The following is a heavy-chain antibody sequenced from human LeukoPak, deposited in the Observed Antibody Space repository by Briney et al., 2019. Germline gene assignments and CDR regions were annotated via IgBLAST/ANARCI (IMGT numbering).Heavy chain of an antibody. V-gene: IGHV3-33*01. CDR1: GFTFSSYG. CDR3: ARDFWRRSSWVLVDY. J-gene: IGHJ4*02. Sequence: GGSLRLSCAASGFTFSSYGMHWVRQAPGKGLEWVAVIWYDGSNKYYADSVKGRFTISRDNSKNTLYLQMNSLRAEDTAVYYCARDFWRRSSWVLVDYWGQGTLVTVSS. D-gene: IGHD6-13*01. CDR2: IWYDGSNK.